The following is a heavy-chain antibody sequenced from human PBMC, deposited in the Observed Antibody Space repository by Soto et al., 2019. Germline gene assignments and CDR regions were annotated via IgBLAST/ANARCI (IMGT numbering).Heavy chain of an antibody. J-gene: IGHJ2*01. D-gene: IGHD5-12*01. V-gene: IGHV3-66*01. CDR1: GFTVSSNY. CDR3: ASSVDYWYFDL. CDR2: IYSGGTA. Sequence: EVQLVESGGGLVQPGGSLRLSCAASGFTVSSNYMSWVRQAPGKGPEWVSVIYSGGTAYYADSVKGRFTISRDNSKNTLYLQMNTLRAEDTAVYYCASSVDYWYFDLWGRGTLVTVSS.